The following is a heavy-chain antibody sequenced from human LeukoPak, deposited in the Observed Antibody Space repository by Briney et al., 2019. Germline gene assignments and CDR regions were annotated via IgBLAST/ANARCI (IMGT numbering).Heavy chain of an antibody. J-gene: IGHJ4*02. CDR2: ITVSGGST. V-gene: IGHV3-23*01. CDR3: AKDSANWNSVSFDY. CDR1: GFTFSSYA. Sequence: PGGSLRLSCAAPGFTFSSYAMSWVRQAPGKGLEWVSTITVSGGSTYYADSVKGRFTISRDNSKNTLYLQMNSLRAEDTAVYYCAKDSANWNSVSFDYWGQGTLVTVSS. D-gene: IGHD1-7*01.